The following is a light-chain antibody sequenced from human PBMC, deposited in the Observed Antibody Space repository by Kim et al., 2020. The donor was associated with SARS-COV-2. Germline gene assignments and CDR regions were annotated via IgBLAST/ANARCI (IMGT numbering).Light chain of an antibody. V-gene: IGLV10-54*01. CDR1: TNNVGDQG. J-gene: IGLJ3*02. Sequence: ETATLTCTGDTNNVGDQGATWLQQHQGHPPKLLAYRNNNRPSGISERLSASRSGTAASLTITGLQPEDEADYYCSARDSRLGAWVFGGGTKLTVL. CDR3: SARDSRLGAWV. CDR2: RNN.